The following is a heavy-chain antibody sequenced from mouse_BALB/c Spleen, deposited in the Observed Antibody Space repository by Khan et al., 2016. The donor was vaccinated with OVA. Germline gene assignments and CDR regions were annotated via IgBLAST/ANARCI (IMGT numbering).Heavy chain of an antibody. Sequence: QVQLQQSGAELVRPGTSVKISCKASGYTFTDFWLGWVKQRPGHGLEWIGDISPGGGYINYNEKFKGKATLTADTSSSTAYLQLSSLTSEDSAVYFCAREAIYSGFYAMDYWGQGTSVTVSS. CDR1: GYTFTDFW. V-gene: IGHV1-63*02. CDR3: AREAIYSGFYAMDY. CDR2: ISPGGGYI. D-gene: IGHD1-2*01. J-gene: IGHJ4*01.